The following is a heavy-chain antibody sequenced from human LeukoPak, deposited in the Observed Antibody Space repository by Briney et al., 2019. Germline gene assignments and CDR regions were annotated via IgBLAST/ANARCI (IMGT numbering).Heavy chain of an antibody. V-gene: IGHV4-31*03. CDR2: IYYSRST. J-gene: IGHJ4*02. Sequence: SETLSLTCTVSGGSISSGGYYWSWIRQHPGKGLEWIGYIYYSRSTYYNPSLKSRVTISVDTSKNQFSLKLSSVTAADTAVYYCARVGQLVLFDYWGQGTLVTVSS. CDR1: GGSISSGGYY. CDR3: ARVGQLVLFDY. D-gene: IGHD6-6*01.